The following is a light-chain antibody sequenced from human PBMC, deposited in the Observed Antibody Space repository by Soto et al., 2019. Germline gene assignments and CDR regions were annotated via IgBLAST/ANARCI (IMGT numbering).Light chain of an antibody. Sequence: QSALTQPRSVSGSPGQSVTISCTGTSSDVGGYNYVSWYQQHPGKAPKLIIYDVSKRPSGVPDRFSASKSGNTASLTISGLQAEDEADYYCCSYAGTYSWVFGGGTKVTVL. CDR1: SSDVGGYNY. J-gene: IGLJ3*02. V-gene: IGLV2-11*01. CDR3: CSYAGTYSWV. CDR2: DVS.